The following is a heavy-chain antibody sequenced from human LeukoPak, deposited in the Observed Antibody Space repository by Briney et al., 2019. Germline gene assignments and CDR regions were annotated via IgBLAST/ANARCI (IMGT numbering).Heavy chain of an antibody. V-gene: IGHV4-59*01. CDR3: ARAGAWQIDP. J-gene: IGHJ5*02. D-gene: IGHD3-10*01. Sequence: SETLSLTCTVSGGSISSYYWSWIRQPPGKGLEWIGYIFYTGSTNYNPSLKSRVTISVDRSKNQFSLKLSSVTAADTAVYYCARAGAWQIDPWGQGTLVTVSS. CDR2: IFYTGST. CDR1: GGSISSYY.